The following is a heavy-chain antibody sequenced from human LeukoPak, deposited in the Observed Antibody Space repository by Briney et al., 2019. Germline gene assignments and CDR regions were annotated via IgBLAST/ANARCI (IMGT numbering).Heavy chain of an antibody. CDR3: AGSIAAAGD. CDR1: GGSISSSSYY. J-gene: IGHJ4*02. CDR2: IYYSGST. Sequence: SETLSLTCAVSGGSISSSSYYWGWIRQPPGKGLEWIGSIYYSGSTYYNPSLKSRVTISVDTSKNQFSLKLSSVTAADTAVYYCAGSIAAAGDWGQGTLVTVSS. V-gene: IGHV4-39*07. D-gene: IGHD6-13*01.